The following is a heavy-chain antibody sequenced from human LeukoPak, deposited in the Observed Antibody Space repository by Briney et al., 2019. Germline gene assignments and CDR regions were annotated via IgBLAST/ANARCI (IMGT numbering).Heavy chain of an antibody. D-gene: IGHD2-2*01. Sequence: KHGESLKISCKGSGFLFTHFWIGWVRQMRGQGLEWMGIIYPDDSDTTYSPSFQGQVTISVDKSITTAFLQWSSLKASDTAMYYCARQAYASSLDAFDIWGQGTMVTVSS. CDR3: ARQAYASSLDAFDI. CDR2: IYPDDSDT. V-gene: IGHV5-51*01. CDR1: GFLFTHFW. J-gene: IGHJ3*02.